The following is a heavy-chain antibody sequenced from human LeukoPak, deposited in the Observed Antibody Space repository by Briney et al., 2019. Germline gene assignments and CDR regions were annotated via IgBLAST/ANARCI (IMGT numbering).Heavy chain of an antibody. CDR2: INHSGST. CDR3: ARQAMPTSYYYYGMDV. CDR1: GGSFSGYY. V-gene: IGHV4-34*01. J-gene: IGHJ6*02. Sequence: KPSETLSLTCAVYGGSFSGYYWSWIRQPPGKGLEWIGEINHSGSTNYNPSLKSRVTISVDTSKNQFSLKLSSVTAADTAVYYCARQAMPTSYYYYGMDVWGQGTTVTVSS. D-gene: IGHD2-2*01.